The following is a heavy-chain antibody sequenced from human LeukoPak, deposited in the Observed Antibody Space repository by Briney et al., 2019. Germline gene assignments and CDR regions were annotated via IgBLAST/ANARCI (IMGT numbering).Heavy chain of an antibody. D-gene: IGHD6-13*01. CDR1: GGSISSYY. V-gene: IGHV4-59*08. CDR3: ARLYSSSWYGFDP. CDR2: IYYSGST. J-gene: IGHJ5*02. Sequence: SETLSLTCTVYGGSISSYYWSWIRQPPGKGLEWIGYIYYSGSTNYNPSLKSRVTISVDTSKNQFSLKLSSVTAADTAVYYCARLYSSSWYGFDPWGQGTLVTVSS.